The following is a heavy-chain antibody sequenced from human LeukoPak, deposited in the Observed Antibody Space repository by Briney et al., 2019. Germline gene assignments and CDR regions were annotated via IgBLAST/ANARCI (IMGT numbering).Heavy chain of an antibody. Sequence: PSETLSLTCTVSGASISSSYWSWIRQSPGKGLEWIGDAHYTGGTNYNPSLKSRATISVDTSKNQFSLKLSPVTAADTAMYYCARGYFDAIGYSNPFDWWGQGALVTVSS. CDR3: ARGYFDAIGYSNPFDW. D-gene: IGHD3-22*01. CDR2: AHYTGGT. J-gene: IGHJ4*02. V-gene: IGHV4-59*01. CDR1: GASISSSY.